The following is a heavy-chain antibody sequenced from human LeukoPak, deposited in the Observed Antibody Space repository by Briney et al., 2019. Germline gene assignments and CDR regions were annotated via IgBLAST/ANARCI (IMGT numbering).Heavy chain of an antibody. J-gene: IGHJ4*02. D-gene: IGHD4-23*01. CDR1: GGSVSSGSYY. CDR3: ARGGNDYGYYFEY. CDR2: IYYSETT. V-gene: IGHV4-61*01. Sequence: SETLSLTCTVSGGSVSSGSYYWSWIRQPPGKGLEWIGYIYYSETTDYNPSLQSRVSISVDTSKKYFSLKLSSVTAADTAVYYCARGGNDYGYYFEYWGQGTLVTVSS.